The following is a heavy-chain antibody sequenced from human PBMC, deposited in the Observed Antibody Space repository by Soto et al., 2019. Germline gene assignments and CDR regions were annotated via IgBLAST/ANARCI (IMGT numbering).Heavy chain of an antibody. CDR2: IYHSGST. CDR1: SGSISSSNW. J-gene: IGHJ4*02. V-gene: IGHV4-4*02. CDR3: ASLIAVANY. D-gene: IGHD6-19*01. Sequence: QVQLQESGPGLVKPSGTLSLTCAVSSGSISSSNWWSWVRQPPGKGLAWIGEIYHSGSTNYNPSLKSRVNISVDKSKNQFSLKLSSVTAADTAVYYCASLIAVANYWGQGTLVTVSS.